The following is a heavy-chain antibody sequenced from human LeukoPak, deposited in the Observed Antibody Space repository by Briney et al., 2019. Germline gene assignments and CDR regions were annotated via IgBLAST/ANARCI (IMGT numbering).Heavy chain of an antibody. D-gene: IGHD2-15*01. CDR3: AKARGEQNGGSNY. V-gene: IGHV3-23*01. CDR1: GFTLNKHA. J-gene: IGHJ4*02. Sequence: GGSLRLSCAASGFTLNKHAMSWVRQAPGEGLEWVSAIIDVGDTYYADSVKGRFTISRDYSRNTLYLQMNSLRAEDTAVYYCAKARGEQNGGSNYWGQGTQVIVSS. CDR2: IIDVGDT.